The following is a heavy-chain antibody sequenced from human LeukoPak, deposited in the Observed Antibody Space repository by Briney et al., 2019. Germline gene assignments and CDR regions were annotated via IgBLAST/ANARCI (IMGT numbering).Heavy chain of an antibody. V-gene: IGHV1-18*01. CDR3: ARISRPHYYGSGSHYTAPSDY. Sequence: ASVKVSCKASGYTFTSYGISWVRQAPGQGLEWMGWISAYNGNTNYAQKLQGRVTMTTDTSTSTAYMELRSLRSDDTAVYYCARISRPHYYGSGSHYTAPSDYWGQGTLVTVSS. D-gene: IGHD3-10*01. CDR1: GYTFTSYG. CDR2: ISAYNGNT. J-gene: IGHJ4*02.